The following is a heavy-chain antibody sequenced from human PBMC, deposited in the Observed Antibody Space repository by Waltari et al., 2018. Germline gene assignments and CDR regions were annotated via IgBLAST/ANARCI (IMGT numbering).Heavy chain of an antibody. V-gene: IGHV1-2*06. D-gene: IGHD6-13*01. CDR3: ARDCTGASSSSDY. CDR2: INPNSGGT. Sequence: QVQLVQSGAEVKKPGASVKVSCKASGYTFTGYYMHWVRQAPGQGLEWMGRINPNSGGTNYAQKFQGRVTMTMDTSISTAYMELSRLRSDDTAVYYCARDCTGASSSSDYWGQGTLVTVSS. J-gene: IGHJ4*02. CDR1: GYTFTGYY.